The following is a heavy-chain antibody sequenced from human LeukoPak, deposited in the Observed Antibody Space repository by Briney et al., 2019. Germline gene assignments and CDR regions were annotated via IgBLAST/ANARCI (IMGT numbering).Heavy chain of an antibody. V-gene: IGHV4-59*01. Sequence: SETLSLTCTVSGGTLSSYYWSWIRQPPGKGLEWIGYIYYSGSTNYNPSLKSRVTISVDTSKNQFSLMLSSVTAADTAVYYCARAPTTIFGVVQGMDVWGQGTTVTVSS. CDR3: ARAPTTIFGVVQGMDV. CDR1: GGTLSSYY. CDR2: IYYSGST. D-gene: IGHD3-3*01. J-gene: IGHJ6*02.